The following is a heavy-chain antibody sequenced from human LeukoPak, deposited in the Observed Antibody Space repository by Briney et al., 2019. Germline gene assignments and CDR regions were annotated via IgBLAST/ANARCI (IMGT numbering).Heavy chain of an antibody. D-gene: IGHD3-22*01. Sequence: ASVKVSCKASGYTFTSYYMHWVRQAPGQGLEWMGIINPSGGSTSYAQKFQGRVTMTRDTSTSTVYMELSSLRSEDTAVYYCASVSDYYDSSGTRDYWGQGTLVTVSP. CDR2: INPSGGST. CDR3: ASVSDYYDSSGTRDY. CDR1: GYTFTSYY. V-gene: IGHV1-46*01. J-gene: IGHJ4*02.